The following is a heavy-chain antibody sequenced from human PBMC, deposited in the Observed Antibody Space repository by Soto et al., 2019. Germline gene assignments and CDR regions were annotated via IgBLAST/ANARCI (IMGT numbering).Heavy chain of an antibody. CDR3: ARDVTHYYYYGMDV. Sequence: PXATLSLACTVSGGSFSSGSDYWSWIRQPPGKGLEWIGYIYYSGSTNYNPSLKSRVTISVDTSKNQFSLKLSSVTAADTAVYYCARDVTHYYYYGMDVWGQGTTVTVSS. J-gene: IGHJ6*02. D-gene: IGHD5-18*01. CDR2: IYYSGST. CDR1: GGSFSSGSDY. V-gene: IGHV4-61*01.